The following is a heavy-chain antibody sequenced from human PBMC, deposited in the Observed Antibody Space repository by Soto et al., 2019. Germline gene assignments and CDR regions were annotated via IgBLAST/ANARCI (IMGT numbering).Heavy chain of an antibody. CDR3: EKGRRGPYYYYGMDV. Sequence: QVQLVESGGGVVQPGRSLRLSCAASGFTFSSYGMHWVRQAPGKGLEWVAVISYDGSNKYYADSVKGRFTISRDNSKNTLYLQMNSLRAEDTAVYYCEKGRRGPYYYYGMDVWGQGTTVTVSS. J-gene: IGHJ6*02. CDR1: GFTFSSYG. CDR2: ISYDGSNK. V-gene: IGHV3-30*18.